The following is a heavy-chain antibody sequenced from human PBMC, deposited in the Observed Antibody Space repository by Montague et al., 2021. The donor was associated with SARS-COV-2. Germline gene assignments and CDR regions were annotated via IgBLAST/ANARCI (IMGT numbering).Heavy chain of an antibody. Sequence: TLSLTCTVSGGSISAGYYWTWIRQIPGKGLEWIGYIYYSGSTXYNPSLKSRVIMSIDTSKHQFSLKVSSVTAADTATYFCASAIAVADTHYYYYGMDVWGQGTTVPVSS. V-gene: IGHV4-31*03. D-gene: IGHD6-19*01. CDR2: IYYSGST. CDR3: ASAIAVADTHYYYYGMDV. CDR1: GGSISAGYY. J-gene: IGHJ6*02.